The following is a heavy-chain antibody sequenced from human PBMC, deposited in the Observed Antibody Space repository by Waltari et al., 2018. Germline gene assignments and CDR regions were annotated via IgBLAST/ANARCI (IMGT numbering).Heavy chain of an antibody. CDR3: AKDVDCSGGSCYSRDFDY. Sequence: VQMLESGGGLVQPEGSMRLSCEASGFTFSSYAMSWHRQAPGKGLEWVSAIRGSGGSTYYADSVKGRFTISRDNSQNTLYLQMNSLRAEDTAVDYCAKDVDCSGGSCYSRDFDYWGQGTLVTVSS. CDR2: IRGSGGST. V-gene: IGHV3-23*01. CDR1: GFTFSSYA. J-gene: IGHJ4*02. D-gene: IGHD2-15*01.